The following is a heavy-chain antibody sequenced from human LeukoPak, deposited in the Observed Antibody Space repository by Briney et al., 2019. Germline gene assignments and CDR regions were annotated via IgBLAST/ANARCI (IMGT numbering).Heavy chain of an antibody. J-gene: IGHJ4*02. CDR2: ISRNGDTT. CDR1: GFTFGSYA. CDR3: ARVRDNTSWYLYYFDF. Sequence: GGSLRLSCAASGFTFGSYAMHWVRQAPGKRLEYVSTISRNGDTTFYANSVKGRFTIFRDNSKNTLYLQMGSLRAEDMAVYYCARVRDNTSWYLYYFDFWGQGTLVTVSS. V-gene: IGHV3-64*01. D-gene: IGHD2-15*01.